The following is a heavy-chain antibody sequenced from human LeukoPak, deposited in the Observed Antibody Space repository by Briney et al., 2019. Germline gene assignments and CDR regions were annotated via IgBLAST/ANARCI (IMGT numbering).Heavy chain of an antibody. CDR2: IYYSGST. CDR3: ARGPYSYDSSGAFDI. D-gene: IGHD3-22*01. Sequence: SETLSLTCTVSGGSISSYYWSWIRQPPGKGLEWIGYIYYSGSTNYNPSLKSRVTISVDTSKNQFSLKLSSVTAADTAVYFCARGPYSYDSSGAFDIWGQGTMTVSS. J-gene: IGHJ3*02. CDR1: GGSISSYY. V-gene: IGHV4-59*08.